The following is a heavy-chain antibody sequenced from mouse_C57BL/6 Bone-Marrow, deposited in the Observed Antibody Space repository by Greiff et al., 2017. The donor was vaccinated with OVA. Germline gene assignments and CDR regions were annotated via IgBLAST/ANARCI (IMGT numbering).Heavy chain of an antibody. V-gene: IGHV1-58*01. CDR1: GYTFTSYG. D-gene: IGHD1-1*01. CDR3: ANYYGSSPWYFDV. CDR2: IYIGNGYT. Sequence: EVKLQESGAELVRPGSSVKMSCKTSGYTFTSYGINWVKQRPGQGLEWIGYIYIGNGYTEYNEKFKGKATLTSDTSSSTAYMQLSSLTSEDSAIDFCANYYGSSPWYFDVWGTGTTVTVSS. J-gene: IGHJ1*03.